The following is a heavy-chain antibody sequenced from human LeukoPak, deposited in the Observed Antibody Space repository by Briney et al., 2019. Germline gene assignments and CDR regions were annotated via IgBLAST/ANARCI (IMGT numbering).Heavy chain of an antibody. CDR3: ARQVYYYDSSGYSDDY. V-gene: IGHV1-69*04. J-gene: IGHJ4*02. D-gene: IGHD3-22*01. CDR1: GGTFSSYA. Sequence: ASVTVSCMASGGTFSSYAISWVRQAPGQGLEWMGRIIPILGIANYAQKFQGRVTITADKSTSTAYMELSSLRSEDTAVYYCARQVYYYDSSGYSDDYWGQGTLVTVSS. CDR2: IIPILGIA.